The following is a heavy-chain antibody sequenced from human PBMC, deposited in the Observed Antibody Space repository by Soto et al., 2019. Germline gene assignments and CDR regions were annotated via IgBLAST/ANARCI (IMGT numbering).Heavy chain of an antibody. CDR1: GGSFSGYY. V-gene: IGHV4-34*01. Sequence: QVQLQQWGAGPFRPLETLSLTCGVSGGSFSGYYWAWIRQSPGKGLEWIGEINDRGSINYNPSLKSRVSISVDTSKNHYALTLRSVTAADTAVYYCARESHDILTGPPWVWYFDLWGRGTLVTVSS. CDR3: ARESHDILTGPPWVWYFDL. J-gene: IGHJ2*01. D-gene: IGHD3-9*01. CDR2: INDRGSI.